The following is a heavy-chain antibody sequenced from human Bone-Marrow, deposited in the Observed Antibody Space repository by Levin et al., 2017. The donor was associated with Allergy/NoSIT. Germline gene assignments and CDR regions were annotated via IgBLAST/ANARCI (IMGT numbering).Heavy chain of an antibody. Sequence: KPSETLSLTCTVSGGSISTYYWSWIRQPPGKGLEWVGYIYRSGHTNYNPSLKSRVTMSVDTSKNQFSLNLNSLTDADTAVYYCARSNFGRLPDYWGQGTLVTVSS. CDR1: GGSISTYY. J-gene: IGHJ4*02. D-gene: IGHD3-3*01. V-gene: IGHV4-59*01. CDR3: ARSNFGRLPDY. CDR2: IYRSGHT.